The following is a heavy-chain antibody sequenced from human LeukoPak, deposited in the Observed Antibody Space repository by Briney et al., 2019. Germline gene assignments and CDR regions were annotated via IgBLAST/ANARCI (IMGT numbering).Heavy chain of an antibody. D-gene: IGHD5-18*01. CDR1: GGTFSSYA. CDR3: ARVDRGYSYGNDY. J-gene: IGHJ4*02. CDR2: IIPIFGTA. Sequence: SVKVSCKASGGTFSSYAISWVRQAPGQGLEWMGGIIPIFGTANYAQKFQGRVTITADESTSTAYMELSSLRSEDTAVYYCARVDRGYSYGNDYWGQGTLVTVSS. V-gene: IGHV1-69*13.